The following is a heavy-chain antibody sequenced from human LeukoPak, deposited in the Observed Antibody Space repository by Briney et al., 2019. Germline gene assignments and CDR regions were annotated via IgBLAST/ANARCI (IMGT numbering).Heavy chain of an antibody. D-gene: IGHD3-22*01. CDR3: ARDLLWGWYYYDSSGSPFDY. V-gene: IGHV3-30-3*01. CDR1: GFTFSSYA. J-gene: IGHJ4*02. CDR2: ISYDGSNK. Sequence: PGGSLRLSCAASGFTFSSYAMSWVRQAPGKGLEWVAVISYDGSNKYYADSVKGRFTISRDNSKNTLYLQMNSLRAEDTAVYYCARDLLWGWYYYDSSGSPFDYWGQGTLVTVSS.